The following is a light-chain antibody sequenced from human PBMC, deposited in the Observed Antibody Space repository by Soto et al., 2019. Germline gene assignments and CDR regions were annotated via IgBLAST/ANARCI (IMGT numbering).Light chain of an antibody. CDR2: WAS. Sequence: DIVMTQSPDSLAVSLGERATINCKSSQSVLYSSNNKNYLAWYQQKPGQPPKLLIYWASTRESGVPDRFSGSGSGTDFTLTISSLQAEDVAVYYCQQYYSTLWKFGQGTKVDIK. CDR3: QQYYSTLWK. V-gene: IGKV4-1*01. J-gene: IGKJ1*01. CDR1: QSVLYSSNNKNY.